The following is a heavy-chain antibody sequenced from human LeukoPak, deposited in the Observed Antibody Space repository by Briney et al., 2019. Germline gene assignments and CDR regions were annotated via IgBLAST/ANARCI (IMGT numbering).Heavy chain of an antibody. CDR2: INWNGGST. CDR3: ARDQRGGDCYLDN. Sequence: GGSLRRSYTASGFTFYAYGMNRVRHAPGKGLELVSGINWNGGSTGYADSVKGRFTISRDNAKNSLYLQMNSLRAEDTALYYCARDQRGGDCYLDNWGQGTLVTVSS. CDR1: GFTFYAYG. J-gene: IGHJ4*02. V-gene: IGHV3-20*03. D-gene: IGHD2-21*02.